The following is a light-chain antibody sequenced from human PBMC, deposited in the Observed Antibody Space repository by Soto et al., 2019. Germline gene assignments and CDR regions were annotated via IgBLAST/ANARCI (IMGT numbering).Light chain of an antibody. CDR1: QSISSD. J-gene: IGKJ1*01. Sequence: EVVMTQSPATLSVSPGERATLSCRASQSISSDLAWYQQKPGQGPRLLIYSASTRATGIPARISGSGSGTDFTLTITRLEPEDFAVYYCQHYGYSLWTFGQGTKVDIK. CDR3: QHYGYSLWT. CDR2: SAS. V-gene: IGKV3-15*01.